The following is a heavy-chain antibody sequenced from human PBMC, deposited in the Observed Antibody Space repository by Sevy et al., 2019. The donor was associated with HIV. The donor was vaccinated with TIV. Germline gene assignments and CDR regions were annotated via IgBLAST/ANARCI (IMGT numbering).Heavy chain of an antibody. D-gene: IGHD6-6*01. CDR2: ISWNSDSV. J-gene: IGHJ4*02. CDR3: VKDISSGPARPGDY. Sequence: GGSLRLSCAASGFIFNDHAMHWVRHAQGKGLEWVSGISWNSDSVGYADSVKGRFTISRDNAKNSLYLHMNSLRPEDTALYYCVKDISSGPARPGDYWGQGTLVTVSS. V-gene: IGHV3-9*01. CDR1: GFIFNDHA.